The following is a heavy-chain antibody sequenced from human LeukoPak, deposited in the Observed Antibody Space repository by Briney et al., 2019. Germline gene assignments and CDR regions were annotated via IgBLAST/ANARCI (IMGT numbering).Heavy chain of an antibody. Sequence: SETLSLTCTVSGGSITSSSHHWGWIRQTPGKGLEWIGSIYYGGSTYYNPSLKSRVTISVDTSKNQFSLKLSSVTAADTAVYYCAREDSSGYSQDTFDYWGQGTLVTVSS. J-gene: IGHJ4*02. CDR3: AREDSSGYSQDTFDY. D-gene: IGHD3-22*01. CDR2: IYYGGST. CDR1: GGSITSSSHH. V-gene: IGHV4-39*07.